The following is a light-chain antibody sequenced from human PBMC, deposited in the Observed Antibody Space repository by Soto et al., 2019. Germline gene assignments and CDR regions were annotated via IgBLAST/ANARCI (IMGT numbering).Light chain of an antibody. V-gene: IGLV8-61*01. CDR2: STN. Sequence: QAVVTQEPSFSVSPGGTVTLTCGLSSGSVSTSYYPSWYQQTPGQAPRTLIYSTNTRSSGVPDRFSGSILGNKAALTITGAQADDESDYYCVLYMGSGPWVFGGGTKLNVL. CDR1: SGSVSTSYY. CDR3: VLYMGSGPWV. J-gene: IGLJ3*02.